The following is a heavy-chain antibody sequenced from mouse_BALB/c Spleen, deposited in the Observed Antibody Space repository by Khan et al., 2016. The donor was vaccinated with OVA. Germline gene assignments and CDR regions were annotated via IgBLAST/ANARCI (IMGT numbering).Heavy chain of an antibody. V-gene: IGHV8-8*01. J-gene: IGHJ4*01. CDR2: IWWDDDK. CDR3: ARMEYANYYAMDY. Sequence: QVTLKESGPGILQPSQTLSLTCSLSGFSLSTSGMGVGWIRQPSGKGLEWLAHIWWDDDKRYNPALKSRLTISKDTSSNQVFLKIASVDIADTATYSCARMEYANYYAMDYWGQGTSVTVSS. CDR1: GFSLSTSGMG.